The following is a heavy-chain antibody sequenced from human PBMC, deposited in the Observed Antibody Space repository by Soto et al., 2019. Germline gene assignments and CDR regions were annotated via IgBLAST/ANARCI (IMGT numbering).Heavy chain of an antibody. V-gene: IGHV3-33*01. CDR2: TWSDESNK. CDR3: ASDYYGSGNYPYFDY. J-gene: IGHJ4*02. D-gene: IGHD3-10*01. Sequence: QVQLVESGGGVVQPGRSLRLSCAASGFTFSSYGMHWVRQAPGKGLEWVAVTWSDESNKYYADSVKGRFTISRDNSKXPLYLEMNSLRAEDTAVYYCASDYYGSGNYPYFDYWGQGTLVTVSS. CDR1: GFTFSSYG.